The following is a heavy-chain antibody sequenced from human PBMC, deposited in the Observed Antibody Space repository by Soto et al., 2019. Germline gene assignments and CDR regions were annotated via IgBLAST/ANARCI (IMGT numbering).Heavy chain of an antibody. CDR2: IIPILGIA. CDR1: RVGFGSST. Sequence: GASVEPCSEACRVGFGSSTIRWVRQAPGQGLEWMGRIIPILGIANYAQKFQGRVTITADKSTSTAYMELSSLRSEDTAVYYCARGGGPAGWFEPWGQGTLVTVSS. D-gene: IGHD3-10*01. CDR3: ARGGGPAGWFEP. J-gene: IGHJ5*02. V-gene: IGHV1-69*02.